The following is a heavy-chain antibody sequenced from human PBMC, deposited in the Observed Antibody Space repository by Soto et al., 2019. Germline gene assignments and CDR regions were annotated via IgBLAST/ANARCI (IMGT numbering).Heavy chain of an antibody. Sequence: GGSLRLSCAASGFTFSTYHMNWVRQAPGKGLEWVSYIHSGVSRIYYADSVKGRFTISRDNAKSSLYLQMNSLRAEDTAVYYCARDGSTVTTNYHYAMDVWGQGTRVTVSS. CDR1: GFTFSTYH. CDR2: IHSGVSRI. D-gene: IGHD4-17*01. V-gene: IGHV3-48*03. J-gene: IGHJ6*02. CDR3: ARDGSTVTTNYHYAMDV.